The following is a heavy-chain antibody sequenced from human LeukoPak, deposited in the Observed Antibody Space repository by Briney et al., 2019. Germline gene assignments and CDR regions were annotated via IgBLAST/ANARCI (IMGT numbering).Heavy chain of an antibody. V-gene: IGHV3-23*01. CDR1: GFTFSSYA. D-gene: IGHD3-16*01. J-gene: IGHJ6*03. CDR2: ISGSGGST. CDR3: AKDQGGNYYDYMDV. Sequence: GGSLRLSCAASGFTFSSYAMSWVRQAPGKGLEWVSAISGSGGSTYYADSVKGRFTISRDNSKNTLYLQMNSLRPEDTAVYYCAKDQGGNYYDYMDVWGEGTTVTVSS.